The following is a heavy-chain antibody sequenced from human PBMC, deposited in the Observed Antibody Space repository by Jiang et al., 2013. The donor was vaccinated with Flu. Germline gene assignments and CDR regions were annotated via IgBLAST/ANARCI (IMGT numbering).Heavy chain of an antibody. CDR1: GDSVSGSRTA. J-gene: IGHJ1*01. D-gene: IGHD1-1*01. Sequence: GPGLVKPSQTLSLTCAVSGDSVSGSRTAWNWIRQSPSRGLEWLGRTYYTSKWYNDYAVSVKGRISINRDTSRNQFSLQLNSVTPEDTAVYYCARDLFADNAYFHHWGQGTLVTVSS. CDR2: TYYTSKWYN. CDR3: ARDLFADNAYFHH. V-gene: IGHV6-1*01.